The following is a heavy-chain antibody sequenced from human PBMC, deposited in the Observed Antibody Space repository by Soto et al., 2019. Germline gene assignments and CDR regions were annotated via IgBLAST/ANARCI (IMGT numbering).Heavy chain of an antibody. J-gene: IGHJ4*02. CDR1: GFIFSSAW. V-gene: IGHV3-15*01. D-gene: IGHD1-1*01. Sequence: EVQVVESGGDLVEPGGSLRLSCETSGFIFSSAWMSWVRQAPGKGLEWVARIKSKKDGGARDYAAPVNGRFSISRDDSKSTVYLQMNSFIAEDTALYYCVEGWKDFGGQGTLVTVSS. CDR2: IKSKKDGGAR. CDR3: VEGWKDF.